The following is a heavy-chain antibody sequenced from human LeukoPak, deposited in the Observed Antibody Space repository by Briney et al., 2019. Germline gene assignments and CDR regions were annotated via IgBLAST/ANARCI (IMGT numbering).Heavy chain of an antibody. CDR2: MYHSGTT. J-gene: IGHJ4*02. CDR1: GDSIRNGDYF. V-gene: IGHV4-30-4*08. Sequence: SQTLSLTCTVTGDSIRNGDYFWNWIRQSPGKGLEWIGYMYHSGTTSYNPSLEGRFTIFVDTSTNQLSLRLTSVTAADTAVDYCARNPGRDCYDGSDYWRVQYYFDYWGPGILVTVSS. D-gene: IGHD3-22*01. CDR3: ARNPGRDCYDGSDYWRVQYYFDY.